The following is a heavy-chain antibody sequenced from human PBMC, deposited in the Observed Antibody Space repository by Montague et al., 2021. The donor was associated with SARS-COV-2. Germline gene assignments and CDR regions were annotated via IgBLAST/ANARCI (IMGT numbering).Heavy chain of an antibody. CDR2: IYYTGST. D-gene: IGHD2-15*01. V-gene: IGHV4-61*01. Sequence: SETLSLTCTVSGGFVSSGFYYWNWIRQTPGKGLEWIGHIYYTGSTNYHPSLKSRVTISVDASKTQFSLKLTSVTAADTAVYYCARDTVLVPRVPDKWGQGVLVTVSS. CDR3: ARDTVLVPRVPDK. J-gene: IGHJ4*02. CDR1: GGFVSSGFYY.